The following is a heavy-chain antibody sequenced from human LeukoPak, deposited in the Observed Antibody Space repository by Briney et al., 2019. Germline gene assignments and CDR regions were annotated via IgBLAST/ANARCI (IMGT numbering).Heavy chain of an antibody. D-gene: IGHD2-21*02. CDR3: AKDMEYCGGDCATGYFDL. Sequence: PVGSLPLPCAACGFTFDDYAIHWVRQAPGKGLEWVSLISGDGGSTYYADSVKGRFTISRDNSKNSLYLQMNSLRTEDTALYYCAKDMEYCGGDCATGYFDLWGRGGHVTVSS. CDR2: ISGDGGST. V-gene: IGHV3-43*02. J-gene: IGHJ2*01. CDR1: GFTFDDYA.